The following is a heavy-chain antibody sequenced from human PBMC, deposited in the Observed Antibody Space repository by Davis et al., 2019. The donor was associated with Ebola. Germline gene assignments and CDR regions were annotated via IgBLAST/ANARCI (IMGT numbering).Heavy chain of an antibody. V-gene: IGHV1-2*02. CDR2: IYPKSGDT. D-gene: IGHD3-22*01. CDR3: ARDGDSPMIDFDF. CDR1: GYIFTDYY. J-gene: IGHJ4*02. Sequence: ASVKVSCKASGYIFTDYYMYWVRQAPGQGLEWMGWIYPKSGDTNYAQKFQGRVTMTRDTSISTVYMELTSLISDDTAMYFCARDGDSPMIDFDFWGQGTLVTVSA.